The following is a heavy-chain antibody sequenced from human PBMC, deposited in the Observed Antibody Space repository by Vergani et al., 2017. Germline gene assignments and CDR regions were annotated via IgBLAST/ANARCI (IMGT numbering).Heavy chain of an antibody. Sequence: QVQLVQSGAEVKKPGASVKVSCKASGYTFTGYYMHWVRQAPGQGLEWMGWINPNSGGTNYAQKFQGRVTMTRDTSISTAYMELGRLRSDDTAVYYCARANYYVSGSYSHYYGMDVWGQGTTVTVSS. CDR2: INPNSGGT. CDR1: GYTFTGYY. CDR3: ARANYYVSGSYSHYYGMDV. D-gene: IGHD3-10*01. V-gene: IGHV1-2*02. J-gene: IGHJ6*02.